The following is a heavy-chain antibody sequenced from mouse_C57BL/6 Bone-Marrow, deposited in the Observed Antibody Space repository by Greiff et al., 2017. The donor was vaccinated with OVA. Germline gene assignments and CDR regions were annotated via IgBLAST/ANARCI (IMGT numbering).Heavy chain of an antibody. J-gene: IGHJ3*01. CDR2: INPGSGGT. Sequence: VQVVESGAELVRPGTSVKVSCKASGYAFTNYLIEWVKQRPGQGLEWIGVINPGSGGTNYNEKFKGKATLTADKSSSTAYMQLSSLTSEDSAVYFCARDYYGSSPEFAYWGQGTLVTVSA. CDR3: ARDYYGSSPEFAY. V-gene: IGHV1-54*01. CDR1: GYAFTNYL. D-gene: IGHD1-1*01.